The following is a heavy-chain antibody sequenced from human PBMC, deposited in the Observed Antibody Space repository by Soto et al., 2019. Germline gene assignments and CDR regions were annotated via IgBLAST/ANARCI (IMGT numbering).Heavy chain of an antibody. J-gene: IGHJ3*02. CDR1: GGSISSYY. CDR2: IYYSGST. Sequence: SETLSLTCTVSGGSISSYYWSWIRQPPGKGLEWIGYIYYSGSTNYNPSLKSRVTISVDTSKNQFSLKLSSVTAADTAVYYCARVRGGGSYAFDIWGQGTMVTVSS. V-gene: IGHV4-59*01. CDR3: ARVRGGGSYAFDI. D-gene: IGHD1-26*01.